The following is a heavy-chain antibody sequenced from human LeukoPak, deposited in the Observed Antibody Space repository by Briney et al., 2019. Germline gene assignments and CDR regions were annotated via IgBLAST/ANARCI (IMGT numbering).Heavy chain of an antibody. CDR2: INHSGST. Sequence: SETLSLTCAVYGGSFSGYYWSWIRQPPGKGLEWIGEINHSGSTNYSPSLKSRVTISVDTSKNQFSLKLSSVTAADTAVYYCARGQIRYSYGIFDYWGQGTLVTVSS. D-gene: IGHD5-18*01. J-gene: IGHJ4*02. V-gene: IGHV4-34*01. CDR3: ARGQIRYSYGIFDY. CDR1: GGSFSGYY.